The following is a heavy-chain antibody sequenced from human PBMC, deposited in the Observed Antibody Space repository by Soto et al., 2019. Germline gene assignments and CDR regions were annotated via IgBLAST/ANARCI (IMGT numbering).Heavy chain of an antibody. J-gene: IGHJ6*02. CDR3: AADGGRYCSGGSCYSLTYYYGMDV. CDR2: IVVGSGNT. CDR1: GFTFTSSA. Sequence: ASVKXSCKASGFTFTSSAVQWVRQARGQRLEWIGWIVVGSGNTNYAQKFQERVTITRDMSTSTAYMELSSLRSEDTAVYYCAADGGRYCSGGSCYSLTYYYGMDVWGQGTTVTVSS. V-gene: IGHV1-58*01. D-gene: IGHD2-15*01.